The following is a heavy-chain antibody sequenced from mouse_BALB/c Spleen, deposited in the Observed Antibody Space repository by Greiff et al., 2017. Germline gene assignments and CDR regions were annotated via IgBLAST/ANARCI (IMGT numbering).Heavy chain of an antibody. D-gene: IGHD1-1*01. CDR3: ARRDYGWYFDV. CDR1: GFTFSSYA. CDR2: ISSGGST. V-gene: IGHV5-6-5*01. Sequence: EVQVVESGGGLVKPGGSLKLSCAASGFTFSSYAMSWVRQTPEKRLEWVASISSGGSTYYPDSVKGRFTISRDNARNILYLQMSSLRSEDTAMYYCARRDYGWYFDVWGAGTTVTVSS. J-gene: IGHJ1*01.